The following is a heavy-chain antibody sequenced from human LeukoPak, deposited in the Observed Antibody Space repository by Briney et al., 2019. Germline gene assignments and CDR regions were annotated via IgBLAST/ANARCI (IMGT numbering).Heavy chain of an antibody. J-gene: IGHJ4*02. Sequence: GGSLRLSCAASGFTFSSYSMNWVRQAPGKGLEWVSSISSSSSYIYYADSVKGRFTISRDNAKNSLYLQMNSLRAEDTAVYYCAKDQGRYCSGGSCYPFDYWGQGTLVTVSS. CDR1: GFTFSSYS. CDR3: AKDQGRYCSGGSCYPFDY. CDR2: ISSSSSYI. V-gene: IGHV3-21*01. D-gene: IGHD2-15*01.